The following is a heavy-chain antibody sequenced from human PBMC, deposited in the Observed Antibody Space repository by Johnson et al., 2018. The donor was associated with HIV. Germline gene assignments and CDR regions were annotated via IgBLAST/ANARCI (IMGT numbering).Heavy chain of an antibody. Sequence: MLLVESGGGLVQPGGSLRLSCAASGITVSSNYMSWVRQAPGKGLEWVSDIFSVGNAYYADSVKGRFTISRDNSNNMVYLQMNSLRAEDTAVYYCARDQFADCSGGSCYSIPLAFDIWGQGTMVTVSS. J-gene: IGHJ3*02. CDR3: ARDQFADCSGGSCYSIPLAFDI. D-gene: IGHD2-15*01. CDR1: GITVSSNY. CDR2: IFSVGNA. V-gene: IGHV3-66*01.